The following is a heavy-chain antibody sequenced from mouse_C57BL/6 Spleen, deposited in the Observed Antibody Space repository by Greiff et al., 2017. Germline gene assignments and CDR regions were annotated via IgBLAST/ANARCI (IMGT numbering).Heavy chain of an antibody. V-gene: IGHV1-85*01. Sequence: VQLVESGPELVKPGASVKLSCKASGYTFTSFDINWVKHRPGQGLEWIGWIYPRDGSTKYNEKFKGKATLTEDTSSSTAYMELHSLTSEDSAVYFCARTGYDEDYYAMDDWGQGTSVTVAS. J-gene: IGHJ4*01. CDR2: IYPRDGST. CDR3: ARTGYDEDYYAMDD. D-gene: IGHD2-2*01. CDR1: GYTFTSFD.